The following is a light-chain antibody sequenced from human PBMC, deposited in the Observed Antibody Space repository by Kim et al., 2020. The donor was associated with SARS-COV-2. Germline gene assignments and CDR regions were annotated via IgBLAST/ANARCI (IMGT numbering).Light chain of an antibody. V-gene: IGKV1-27*01. CDR2: AAS. J-gene: IGKJ3*01. Sequence: DIQMTQSPSSLSASVGDRVTITCRASQGFSDYLAWYQQKPGKVPKLLIYAASTLQSGVPFRFSGSGSGTYFTLTISGLQPEDVATYYCQKYDRVPFTFGPGTKVDIK. CDR1: QGFSDY. CDR3: QKYDRVPFT.